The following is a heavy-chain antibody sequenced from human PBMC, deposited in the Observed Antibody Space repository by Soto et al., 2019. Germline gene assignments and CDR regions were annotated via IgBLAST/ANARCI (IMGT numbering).Heavy chain of an antibody. Sequence: QVQLVESGGGVVQPGRSLRLSCAASGFTFSSYAMHWVRQAPGKGLEWVAVISYDGSNKYYADSVKGRFTISRDNSKNTLYLQMNSLRAEDTAVYYCARGSRYYYSMDVWGQGTTVTVSS. CDR1: GFTFSSYA. V-gene: IGHV3-30-3*01. CDR3: ARGSRYYYSMDV. J-gene: IGHJ6*02. CDR2: ISYDGSNK.